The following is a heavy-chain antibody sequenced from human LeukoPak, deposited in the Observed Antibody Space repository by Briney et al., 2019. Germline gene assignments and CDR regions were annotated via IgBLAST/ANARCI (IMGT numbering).Heavy chain of an antibody. J-gene: IGHJ4*02. Sequence: SETLSLTCAVYGGSFSGYYWSWIRQPPGKGLEWIGEINHSGSTNYNPSLKSRVTISVDTSKNQFSLKLHSVTAADTAVYYCARELSGNYGYWGQGILVTVSS. CDR2: INHSGST. CDR1: GGSFSGYY. V-gene: IGHV4-34*01. CDR3: ARELSGNYGY. D-gene: IGHD1-7*01.